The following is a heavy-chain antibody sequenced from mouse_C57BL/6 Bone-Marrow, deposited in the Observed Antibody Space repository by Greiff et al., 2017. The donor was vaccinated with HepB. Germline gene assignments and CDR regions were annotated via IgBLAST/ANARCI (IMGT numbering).Heavy chain of an antibody. CDR3: ASTEDYYGSGEAFAY. D-gene: IGHD1-1*01. CDR1: GYAFTNYL. CDR2: INPGSGGT. Sequence: QVQLQQSGAELVRPGTSVKVSCKASGYAFTNYLIEWVKQRPGQGLEWIGVINPGSGGTNYNEKFKGKATLTADKSSSTAYMQLSSLTSEDSAVYFCASTEDYYGSGEAFAYWGQGTLVTVSA. V-gene: IGHV1-54*01. J-gene: IGHJ3*01.